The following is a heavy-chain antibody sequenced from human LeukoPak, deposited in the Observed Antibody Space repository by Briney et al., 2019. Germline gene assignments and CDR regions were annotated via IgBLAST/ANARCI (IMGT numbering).Heavy chain of an antibody. CDR1: GFTFSSYA. V-gene: IGHV3-23*01. J-gene: IGHJ4*02. CDR3: AKREISALFNLYYFDY. CDR2: ISWSGGGT. Sequence: AGGSLRLSCAASGFTFSSYAMSWVRQAPGRGLEWVSGISWSGGGTHYADSVKGRFTISRDSSKNTLYLQMNSLRAEDTAVYYCAKREISALFNLYYFDYWGQGTLVTVSS. D-gene: IGHD6-13*01.